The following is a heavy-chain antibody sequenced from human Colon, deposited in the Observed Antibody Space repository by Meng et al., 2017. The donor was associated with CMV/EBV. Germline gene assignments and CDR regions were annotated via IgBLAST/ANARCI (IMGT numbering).Heavy chain of an antibody. CDR2: ISSSSSYI. V-gene: IGHV3-21*01. J-gene: IGHJ4*02. CDR3: ASSVRGVIFRLRVDPFDY. Sequence: GESLKISCAASEFTFSSYSMNWVRQAPGKGLEWVSSISSSSSYIYYADSVKGRFTISRDNAKNSLYLQMNSLRAEDTAVYYCASSVRGVIFRLRVDPFDYWGQGTLVTVSS. D-gene: IGHD3-10*01. CDR1: EFTFSSYS.